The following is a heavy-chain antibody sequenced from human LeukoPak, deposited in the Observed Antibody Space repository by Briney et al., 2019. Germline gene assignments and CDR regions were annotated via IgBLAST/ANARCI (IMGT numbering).Heavy chain of an antibody. CDR1: GFTFSSYA. D-gene: IGHD6-6*01. Sequence: GRSLRLSCAASGFTFSSYAMHWVRQAPGKGLEWVAVISYDGSNKYYADSVKGRFTISRDNSKNTLYLQMNSLRAEDTAVYYCAKGTGSSSGAGYYYGLDVWGQGTTVTVSS. V-gene: IGHV3-30-3*01. CDR2: ISYDGSNK. J-gene: IGHJ6*02. CDR3: AKGTGSSSGAGYYYGLDV.